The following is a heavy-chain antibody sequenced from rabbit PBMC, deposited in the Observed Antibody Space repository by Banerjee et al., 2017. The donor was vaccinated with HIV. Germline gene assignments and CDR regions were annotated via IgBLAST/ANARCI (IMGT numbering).Heavy chain of an antibody. CDR3: ARAGGFENYFNL. J-gene: IGHJ4*01. CDR2: IVAGSSGTT. V-gene: IGHV1S45*01. D-gene: IGHD1-1*01. Sequence: QEQLVESGGGLVQPEGSLTLTCKASGFTLSSSDYMCWVRQAPGKGLEWIGCIVAGSSGTTYYASWAKGRFPISKTSSTTVTLQMTSLTAADTATYFCARAGGFENYFNLWGPGTLVTVS. CDR1: GFTLSSSDY.